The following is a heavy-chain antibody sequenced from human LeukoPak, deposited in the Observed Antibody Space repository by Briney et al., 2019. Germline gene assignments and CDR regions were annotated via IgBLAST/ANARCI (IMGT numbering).Heavy chain of an antibody. J-gene: IGHJ4*02. D-gene: IGHD3-3*01. CDR3: ARSLRFLECYPSDY. Sequence: SETLSLTCTVSGGSISSSSYYWGWIRQPPGKGLEWIGSIYYSGSTYYNPSLKSRVTISVDTSKNQFSLKLSSVTAADTAVYYCARSLRFLECYPSDYWGQGTLLTVSS. CDR2: IYYSGST. CDR1: GGSISSSSYY. V-gene: IGHV4-39*01.